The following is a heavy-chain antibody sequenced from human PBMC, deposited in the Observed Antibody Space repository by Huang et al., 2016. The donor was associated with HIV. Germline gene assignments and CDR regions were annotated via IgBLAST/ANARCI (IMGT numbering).Heavy chain of an antibody. J-gene: IGHJ3*01. CDR3: VRNILAVTATYAFDL. V-gene: IGHV1-3*04. CDR2: IDTGDGHK. D-gene: IGHD2-21*02. CDR1: GYTFSNSG. Sequence: QVHLVQSAAEVKKPGASVKISCQALGYTFSNSGLHWVRQSPGQGLEWLGWIDTGDGHKQYSESFQRGVTVTGDTSASTAYMELSNLRSEDSAIYYCVRNILAVTATYAFDLWGQGTMVTVSS.